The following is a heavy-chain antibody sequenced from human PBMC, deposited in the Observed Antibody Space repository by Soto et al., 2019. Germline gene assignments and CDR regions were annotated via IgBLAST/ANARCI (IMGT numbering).Heavy chain of an antibody. D-gene: IGHD5-12*01. CDR1: GGSIHTFY. CDR3: AREGSYSAYNFAHGIQLWSFDF. Sequence: SEPLSLPCTVSGGSIHTFYWSWFRQPSVKVLEWIARIFSSGSTSFNPSLESRVAMSVDTSKNHFSLNLSPVTAADMAVYYCAREGSYSAYNFAHGIQLWSFDFWGQGALVTVSS. CDR2: IFSSGST. V-gene: IGHV4-4*07. J-gene: IGHJ4*02.